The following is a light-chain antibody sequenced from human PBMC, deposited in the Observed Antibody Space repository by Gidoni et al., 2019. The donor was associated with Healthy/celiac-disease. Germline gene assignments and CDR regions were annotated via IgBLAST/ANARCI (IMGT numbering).Light chain of an antibody. J-gene: IGKJ4*01. CDR2: GAS. V-gene: IGKV3-20*01. CDR3: QQYGSSPLT. Sequence: EIVLTQSPGTLSLSPGERATLSCRASQSVSSSYLAWYQQKPGQAPRLLIYGASSRAIGIPDRFSGSGSGTDFTLTISRLEPEDFAVYYCQQYGSSPLTFGGGPKVEIK. CDR1: QSVSSSY.